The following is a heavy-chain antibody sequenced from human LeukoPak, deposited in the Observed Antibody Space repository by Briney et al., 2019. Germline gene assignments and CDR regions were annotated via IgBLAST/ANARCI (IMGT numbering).Heavy chain of an antibody. V-gene: IGHV4-39*07. D-gene: IGHD2-21*01. CDR3: ARDRSILSDYGMDV. Sequence: PSETLSLTCTVSGGSITSGSYYWGWIRQPPGKGLEWIGSIYYSGSTYYNPSLKSRVTISVDTSKNQFSLKLSSVTAADTAVYYCARDRSILSDYGMDVWGQGTTVTVSS. J-gene: IGHJ6*02. CDR1: GGSITSGSYY. CDR2: IYYSGST.